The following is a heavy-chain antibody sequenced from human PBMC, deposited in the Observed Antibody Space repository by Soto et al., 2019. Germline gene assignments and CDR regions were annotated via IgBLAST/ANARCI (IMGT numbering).Heavy chain of an antibody. J-gene: IGHJ4*02. CDR3: ARDAAAGLDDC. Sequence: QVQLVQSGAEGKKPGASVKVSCKASGYTFTNYGISWVRQAPGQGLEWMGWINAYNGNTKSAQKLQGRVPLSTDTSTSTAYMELRSLRSHDPAVYSCARDAAAGLDDCWGQGTLVTVSS. CDR2: INAYNGNT. CDR1: GYTFTNYG. V-gene: IGHV1-18*01. D-gene: IGHD6-13*01.